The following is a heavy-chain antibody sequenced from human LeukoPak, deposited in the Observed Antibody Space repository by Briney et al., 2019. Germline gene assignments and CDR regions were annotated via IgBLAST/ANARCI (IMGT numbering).Heavy chain of an antibody. J-gene: IGHJ5*02. V-gene: IGHV1-2*02. CDR2: INPNSGGT. D-gene: IGHD2-2*01. CDR3: ARAGMGCSSTSCSEHWFDP. CDR1: GYTFTGYY. Sequence: ASVKVSCKASGYTFTGYYMHWVRQAPGQGLEWMGWINPNSGGTNYAQKFQGRVTMTRDTSISTAYMELSRLRSDDTAVYYCARAGMGCSSTSCSEHWFDPWGQGTLVTVSS.